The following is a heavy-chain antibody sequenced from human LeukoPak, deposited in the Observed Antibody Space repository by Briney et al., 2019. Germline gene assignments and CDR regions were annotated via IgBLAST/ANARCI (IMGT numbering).Heavy chain of an antibody. J-gene: IGHJ4*02. CDR1: RFTFSSYA. V-gene: IGHV3-23*01. D-gene: IGHD3-9*01. CDR2: ISGTGGST. CDR3: ARVLRYFDWLLFDY. Sequence: PGGSLRLSCAASRFTFSSYAMSWVRQAPGKGLEWVSAISGTGGSTYYADSVKGRFTISRDNSKNTLYLQMNSLRAEDTAVYYCARVLRYFDWLLFDYWGQGTLVTVSS.